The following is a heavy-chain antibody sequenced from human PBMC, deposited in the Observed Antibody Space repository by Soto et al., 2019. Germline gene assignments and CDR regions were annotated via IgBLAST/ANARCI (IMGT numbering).Heavy chain of an antibody. CDR3: ARDKNRYCGGDCSYDAFDI. V-gene: IGHV3-33*01. CDR1: GFTFSSYG. CDR2: IWYDGSNK. J-gene: IGHJ3*02. D-gene: IGHD2-21*02. Sequence: QVQLVESGGGVVQPGRSLRLSCAASGFTFSSYGMHWVRQAPGKGLEWVAVIWYDGSNKYYADSVKGRFTISRDNSKNTLYLQMNSLRAEDTAVYYCARDKNRYCGGDCSYDAFDIWGQGTMVTVSS.